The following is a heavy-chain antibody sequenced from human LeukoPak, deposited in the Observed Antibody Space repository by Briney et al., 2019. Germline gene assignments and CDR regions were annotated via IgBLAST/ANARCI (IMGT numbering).Heavy chain of an antibody. D-gene: IGHD6-19*01. V-gene: IGHV3-23*01. J-gene: IGHJ3*02. Sequence: GGSLRLSCAASGFTFSSYAMSWVRQAPGKGLEWVSAISGSGGSTYYADSVKGRFTTSRDNSKNTLYLQMNSLRAEDTAVYYCAKIGYSSGPTAGAFDIWGQGTMVTVSS. CDR3: AKIGYSSGPTAGAFDI. CDR1: GFTFSSYA. CDR2: ISGSGGST.